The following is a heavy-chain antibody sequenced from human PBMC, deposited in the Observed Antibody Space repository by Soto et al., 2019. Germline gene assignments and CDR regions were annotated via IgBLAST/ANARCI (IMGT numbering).Heavy chain of an antibody. CDR2: ISGSGGSA. V-gene: IGHV3-23*01. Sequence: PGGSLRLSCAASGFTFSSYAMNWVRQAPGKGLEWVSGISGSGGSAYYADSVEGRFTTSRDNSKNTLYLQMNSLRAEDTAVYYCAKDALPAPIYYDSSASFDYWGQGTPVTAPQ. CDR3: AKDALPAPIYYDSSASFDY. D-gene: IGHD3-22*01. J-gene: IGHJ4*02. CDR1: GFTFSSYA.